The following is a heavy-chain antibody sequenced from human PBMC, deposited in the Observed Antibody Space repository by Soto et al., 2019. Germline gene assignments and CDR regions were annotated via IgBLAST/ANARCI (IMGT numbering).Heavy chain of an antibody. CDR2: ISGSGGST. V-gene: IGHV3-23*01. Sequence: GGSLRLSCAASGFTFSSYAMSWVRQAPGKGLEWVSAISGSGGSTYYADSVKGRFTISRDNSKNTLYLQMNGLRAEDTAVYYCAKDSRELLGGGYYFDYRGQGTLVTVSS. CDR3: AKDSRELLGGGYYFDY. D-gene: IGHD1-26*01. J-gene: IGHJ4*02. CDR1: GFTFSSYA.